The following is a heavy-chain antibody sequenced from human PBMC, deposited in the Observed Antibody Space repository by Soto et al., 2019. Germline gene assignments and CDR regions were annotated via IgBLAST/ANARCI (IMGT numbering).Heavy chain of an antibody. CDR3: ARDMSSGSYYNVLYL. CDR2: LYYSGRT. Sequence: QVQLQASGPGLVKPSQTLSLTCTVSGGSISSGGYYWSWIRQHPGKGLEWIGYLYYSGRTYYNPSLKSLVTISVDTSKNQFSLKLSSVTAADTAVYYCARDMSSGSYYNVLYLWGQGTLVTVSS. V-gene: IGHV4-31*01. D-gene: IGHD3-10*01. CDR1: GGSISSGGYY. J-gene: IGHJ4*02.